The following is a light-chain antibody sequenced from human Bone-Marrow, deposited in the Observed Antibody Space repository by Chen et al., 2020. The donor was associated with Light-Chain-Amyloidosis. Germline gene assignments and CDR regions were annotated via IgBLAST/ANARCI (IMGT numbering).Light chain of an antibody. V-gene: IGLV2-14*03. CDR1: NNDVGHYNY. CDR3: SSYTSTSTLYV. CDR2: DGD. Sequence: SALTQPASVSGSPGQSITISCTGTNNDVGHYNYFSWYQQHPGKAPKLIIYDGDNRPSGVSNRFSGSKSGHTASLTISGLQAGDEADYYCSSYTSTSTLYVFGTGTKVTVL. J-gene: IGLJ1*01.